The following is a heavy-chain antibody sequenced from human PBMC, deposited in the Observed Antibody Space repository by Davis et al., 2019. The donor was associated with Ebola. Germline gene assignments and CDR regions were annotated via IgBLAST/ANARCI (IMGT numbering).Heavy chain of an antibody. V-gene: IGHV3-21*06. Sequence: GESLKISCAGSGFTFSSHTINWVRQASGKGLEWISSISSASQFIYYADSVKGRFTIARDNAKNSVYLQMNSLRVEDTAVYYCAREGLSCGGDCLDYWGQGTLVTVSS. CDR3: AREGLSCGGDCLDY. CDR1: GFTFSSHT. CDR2: ISSASQFI. D-gene: IGHD2-21*02. J-gene: IGHJ4*02.